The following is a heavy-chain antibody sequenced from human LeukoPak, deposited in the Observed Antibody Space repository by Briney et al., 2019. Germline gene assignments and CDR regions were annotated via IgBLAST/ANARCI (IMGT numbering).Heavy chain of an antibody. CDR3: ASQYDFWSFDP. Sequence: SETLSLTCTVSGGSISSYYWSWIRQPPGKGLEWIGYIYYSGSTNYNPSLKSRVTISVDTSKNQFSLKLSSVTAADTAVYYCASQYDFWSFDPWGQGTLVTVSS. D-gene: IGHD3-3*01. CDR2: IYYSGST. J-gene: IGHJ5*02. V-gene: IGHV4-59*08. CDR1: GGSISSYY.